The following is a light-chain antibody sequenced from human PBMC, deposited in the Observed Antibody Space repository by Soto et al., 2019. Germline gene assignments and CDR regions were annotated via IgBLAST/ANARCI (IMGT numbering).Light chain of an antibody. Sequence: IQLTQSPSSLSASVGDRVTITCRASQGINIYLAWYQQISGKAPKLLIYAAPTLHSGVPSRFIGSGSGTDFTLTISSLQPEDFATYYCQHLHSYPPTFGGGTKVEIK. CDR1: QGINIY. CDR2: AAP. J-gene: IGKJ4*01. V-gene: IGKV1-9*01. CDR3: QHLHSYPPT.